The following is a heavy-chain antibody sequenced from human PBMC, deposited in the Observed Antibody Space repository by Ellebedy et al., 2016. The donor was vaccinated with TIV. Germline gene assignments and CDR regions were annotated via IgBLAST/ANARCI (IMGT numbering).Heavy chain of an antibody. D-gene: IGHD3-10*01. J-gene: IGHJ5*02. CDR1: GFTFSSYS. CDR2: ISSSSSYI. V-gene: IGHV3-21*01. Sequence: GGSLRLSXAASGFTFSSYSMNWVRQAPGKGLEWVSSISSSSSYIYYADSVKGRFTISRDNAKNSLYLQMNSLRAEDTAVYYCARELTTMVQNWFDPWGQGTLVTVSS. CDR3: ARELTTMVQNWFDP.